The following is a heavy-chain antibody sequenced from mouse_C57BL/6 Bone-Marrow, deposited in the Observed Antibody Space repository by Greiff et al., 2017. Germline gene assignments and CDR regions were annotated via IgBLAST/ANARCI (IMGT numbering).Heavy chain of an antibody. J-gene: IGHJ4*01. Sequence: QVQLQQPGAELVMPGASVKLSCKASGYTFTSYWMHWVKQRPGQGLEWIGEIEPSDSYTNYNQKFKGKSTLTVDKSSSTAYMQLSILTSEDSAVYYCARSRVVANYAMDYWGQGTSVTVSS. D-gene: IGHD1-1*01. V-gene: IGHV1-69*01. CDR2: IEPSDSYT. CDR1: GYTFTSYW. CDR3: ARSRVVANYAMDY.